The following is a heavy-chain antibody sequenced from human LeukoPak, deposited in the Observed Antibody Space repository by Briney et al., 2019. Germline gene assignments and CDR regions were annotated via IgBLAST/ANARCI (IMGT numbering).Heavy chain of an antibody. V-gene: IGHV3-9*01. Sequence: PGRSLRLSCAASGFSFDDFAMHWVRQAPGKGLEWVSGITWNGGTIDYAVSVKGRFTISRDNAKNSLYLQMNSLRAEDTALYYCATRYASGPIADYWGQGTLVTVSS. D-gene: IGHD3-10*01. CDR1: GFSFDDFA. CDR3: ATRYASGPIADY. J-gene: IGHJ4*02. CDR2: ITWNGGTI.